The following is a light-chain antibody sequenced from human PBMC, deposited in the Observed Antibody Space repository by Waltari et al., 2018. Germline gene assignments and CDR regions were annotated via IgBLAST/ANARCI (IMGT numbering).Light chain of an antibody. CDR1: RSNIGNNY. Sequence: QSVLTQPPSVSAAPGQRVTISCSGGRSNIGNNYVSWYRQFPGTAPKLLIYEATERPSGFAGRFSGSKSGTSATLDITGLQAGDEADYYCGTWDSSLSGAVFGGGTHLTVL. J-gene: IGLJ7*01. V-gene: IGLV1-51*02. CDR2: EAT. CDR3: GTWDSSLSGAV.